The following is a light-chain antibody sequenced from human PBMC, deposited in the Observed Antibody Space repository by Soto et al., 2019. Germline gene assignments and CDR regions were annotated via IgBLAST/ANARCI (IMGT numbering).Light chain of an antibody. CDR1: SGHSSYI. Sequence: QLVLTQSSSASASLGSSVKLTCTLSSGHSSYIIAWHHQQPGKAPRYLMKLGGSGSYNKGSGVPDRFSGSSSGADRYLTISNLQFEDEANYYCETWDSNTRVFGGGTKLTVL. J-gene: IGLJ2*01. CDR2: LGGSGSY. CDR3: ETWDSNTRV. V-gene: IGLV4-60*02.